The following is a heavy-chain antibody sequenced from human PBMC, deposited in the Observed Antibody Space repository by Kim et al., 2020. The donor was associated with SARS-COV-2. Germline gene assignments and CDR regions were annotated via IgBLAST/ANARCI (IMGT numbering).Heavy chain of an antibody. J-gene: IGHJ5*02. Sequence: GESLKISCKASGYSFTSYLINWVRQMPGKGLEWMGRIDPRDSYTNYSPSFQGHVTISADKSISTAYLQWSSLKASDTAMYYCARHTYYYSSGSYSSNHWFDPWGQGTLVTVSS. CDR3: ARHTYYYSSGSYSSNHWFDP. CDR2: IDPRDSYT. CDR1: GYSFTSYL. V-gene: IGHV5-10-1*01. D-gene: IGHD3-10*01.